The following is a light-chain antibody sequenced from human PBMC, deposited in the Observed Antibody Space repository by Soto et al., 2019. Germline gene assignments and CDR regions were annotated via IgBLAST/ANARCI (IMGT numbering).Light chain of an antibody. CDR2: LNNDGSH. J-gene: IGLJ2*01. CDR3: QTWDTGISVV. V-gene: IGLV4-69*01. Sequence: QLVLTQSPSASASLGASVKLTCTLSSGHSNYAIAWHQQQPEQGPRYLMKLNNDGSHSKGDGIPDRFSCSSSGAERYLTISILQSEDESDYYCQTWDTGISVVFGGGTKVTVL. CDR1: SGHSNYA.